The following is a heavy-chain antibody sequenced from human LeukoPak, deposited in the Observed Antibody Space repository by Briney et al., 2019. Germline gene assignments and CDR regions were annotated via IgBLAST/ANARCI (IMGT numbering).Heavy chain of an antibody. D-gene: IGHD1-14*01. CDR3: ASRPGYYYYGMDV. CDR2: IRYDGSNK. J-gene: IGHJ6*02. Sequence: PGGSLRLSCAASGFTFSSYGMHWVRQAPGKGLEWVAFIRYDGSNKYYADSVKGRFTISRDNSKNTLYLQMNSLRAEDTAVYYCASRPGYYYYGMDVWGQGTTVTVSS. V-gene: IGHV3-30*02. CDR1: GFTFSSYG.